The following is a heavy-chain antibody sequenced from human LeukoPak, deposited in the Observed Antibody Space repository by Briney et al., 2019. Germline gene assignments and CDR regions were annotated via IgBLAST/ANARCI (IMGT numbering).Heavy chain of an antibody. CDR3: AKGYGFTNWFDP. Sequence: GGSLRLSCAASGFTFSSFAVSWVRQAPGKGLEWVSVISGSGGSTYYADSVKGRSTISRDNPNNTLYLQMSSLRAEDTAVYYCAKGYGFTNWFDPWGQGTRVTVSS. V-gene: IGHV3-23*01. CDR2: ISGSGGST. D-gene: IGHD3-10*01. CDR1: GFTFSSFA. J-gene: IGHJ5*02.